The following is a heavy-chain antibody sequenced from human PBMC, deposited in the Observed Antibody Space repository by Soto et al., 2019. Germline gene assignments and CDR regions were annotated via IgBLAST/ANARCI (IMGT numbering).Heavy chain of an antibody. D-gene: IGHD3-3*01. CDR2: TYYRSKWYN. V-gene: IGHV6-1*01. CDR3: ARDSPPGGRFLEWLLGDAFDI. CDR1: GDSVSSNTAA. Sequence: SQTLSLTCAISGDSVSSNTAAWDWIRQSPSRGLEWLGRTYYRSKWYNDYAVSVKSRITINPDTSKNQFSLQLNSVTPEDTAVYYCARDSPPGGRFLEWLLGDAFDIWGQGTMVTVSS. J-gene: IGHJ3*02.